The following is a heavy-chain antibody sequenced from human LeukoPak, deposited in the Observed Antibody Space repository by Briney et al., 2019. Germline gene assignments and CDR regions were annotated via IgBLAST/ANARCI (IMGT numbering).Heavy chain of an antibody. CDR1: GGSISSYY. Sequence: SETLSLTCTVSGGSISSYYWSWIRQPPGKGLEWIGYIYYSGSTYYNPSLKSRVTISVDTSKNQFSLKLSSVTAADTAVYYCARRDLVIDYWGQGTLVTVSS. CDR3: ARRDLVIDY. V-gene: IGHV4-30-4*08. CDR2: IYYSGST. J-gene: IGHJ4*02. D-gene: IGHD3-10*01.